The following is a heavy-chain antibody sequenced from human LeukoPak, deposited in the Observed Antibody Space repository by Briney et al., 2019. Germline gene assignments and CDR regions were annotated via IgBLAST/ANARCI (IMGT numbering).Heavy chain of an antibody. CDR1: GFTFSSYA. CDR3: AKDIGGSYYYYGMDV. V-gene: IGHV3-30*01. Sequence: GGSLRLSCAASGFTFSSYAMHWVRQAPGKGLEWVAVISYDGSNKYYADSVKGRFTISRDNSKNSLYLQMNSLRTEDTALYYCAKDIGGSYYYYGMDVWGQGTTVTVSS. D-gene: IGHD1-26*01. CDR2: ISYDGSNK. J-gene: IGHJ6*02.